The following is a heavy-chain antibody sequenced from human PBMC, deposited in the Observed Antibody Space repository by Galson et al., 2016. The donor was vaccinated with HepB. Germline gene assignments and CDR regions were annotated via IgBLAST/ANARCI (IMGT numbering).Heavy chain of an antibody. D-gene: IGHD1-26*01. V-gene: IGHV1-8*01. CDR1: GYTFTEYD. J-gene: IGHJ4*02. CDR3: VGGGVSGKLAWREAEH. Sequence: SVKVSCKASGYTFTEYDMNWVRQATGQGLEWMGWMNPNSGNRGYAQKFQGRVTMTRDTSIKTAFLELRSLRSEATAVDFCVGGGVSGKLAWREAEHWGQGSLVTVSS. CDR2: MNPNSGNR.